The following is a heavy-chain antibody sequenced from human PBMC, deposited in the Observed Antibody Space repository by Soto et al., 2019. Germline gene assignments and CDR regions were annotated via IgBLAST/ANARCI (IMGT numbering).Heavy chain of an antibody. V-gene: IGHV4-39*07. CDR1: GGSISSSSYY. CDR2: IYYSGST. J-gene: IGHJ4*02. D-gene: IGHD2-15*01. CDR3: ARRGAYSHSSFTRGYYFDY. Sequence: SETLSLTCTVSGGSISSSSYYWGWIRQPPGKGLEWIGSIYYSGSTYYNPSLKSRVTISVDTSKNQFSLKLSSVTAADTAVYYCARRGAYSHSSFTRGYYFDYWGQGTLVTVSS.